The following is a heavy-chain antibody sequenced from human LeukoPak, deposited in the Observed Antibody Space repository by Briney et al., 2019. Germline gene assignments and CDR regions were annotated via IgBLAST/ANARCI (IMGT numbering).Heavy chain of an antibody. J-gene: IGHJ5*02. CDR1: GGSIFSTSYY. CDR2: IYYSGST. CDR3: ARLLRVGYCSSTSCNWFDP. D-gene: IGHD2-2*03. V-gene: IGHV4-39*07. Sequence: EPSETLSLTCTVSGGSIFSTSYYWGWIRQPPGKGLEWIGNIYYSGSTYYNPSLKSRVTISVDTSKNQFSLKLRSVTAADTAVYYCARLLRVGYCSSTSCNWFDPWGQGTLVTVSS.